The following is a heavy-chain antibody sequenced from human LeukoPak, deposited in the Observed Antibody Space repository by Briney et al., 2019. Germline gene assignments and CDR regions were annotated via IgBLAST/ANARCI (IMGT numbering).Heavy chain of an antibody. V-gene: IGHV3-23*01. D-gene: IGHD6-19*01. CDR2: ISGSGGST. J-gene: IGHJ4*02. Sequence: GGSLRLSCSASGFTFSSYAMSWVRQAPGKGLVWVSAISGSGGSTYYADSVKGRFTISRDNSKNTLYLQMNSLRAEDTAVYYCAKDLGWYPDYWGQGTLVTVSS. CDR1: GFTFSSYA. CDR3: AKDLGWYPDY.